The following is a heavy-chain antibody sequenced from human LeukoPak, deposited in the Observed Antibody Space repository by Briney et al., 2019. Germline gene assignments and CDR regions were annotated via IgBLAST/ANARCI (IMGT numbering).Heavy chain of an antibody. J-gene: IGHJ5*02. CDR1: GYTFTSYD. CDR3: ARVEDIVVVPAAWFDP. CDR2: MNPNSGNT. D-gene: IGHD2-2*01. Sequence: ASVKVSCKASGYTFTSYDINWVRQATGQGLEWMGWMNPNSGNTGYAQKFQGRVTMTTDTSTSTACMELRSLRSDDTAVYYCARVEDIVVVPAAWFDPWGQGTLVTVSS. V-gene: IGHV1-8*01.